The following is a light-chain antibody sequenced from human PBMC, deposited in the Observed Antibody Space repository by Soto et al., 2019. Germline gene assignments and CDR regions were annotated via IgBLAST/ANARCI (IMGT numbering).Light chain of an antibody. CDR1: QSVSSNF. CDR3: QQYGSSPLT. V-gene: IGKV3-20*01. Sequence: EIVLTQSPGTLSLSPGERATLSCRASQSVSSNFLAWYQQNPGQAPRLLIYGASSRATGIPDRFSGSGSGTDFTLTISRLKPEDSAVYYCQQYGSSPLTFGGGTKVEIK. CDR2: GAS. J-gene: IGKJ4*01.